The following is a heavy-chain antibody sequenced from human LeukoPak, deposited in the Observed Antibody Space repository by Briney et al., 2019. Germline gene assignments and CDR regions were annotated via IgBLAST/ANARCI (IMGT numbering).Heavy chain of an antibody. CDR3: ARDRSIIVLTPLGY. Sequence: ASVTVSFTASVYTFTYYYIHWVRQAPGQGREGMGWINPNSGGTNYAQKFQGRVTMTRDTSITTAYMELSRLRSDDTAVYYCARDRSIIVLTPLGYWGQGTLVTVSS. J-gene: IGHJ4*02. CDR2: INPNSGGT. CDR1: VYTFTYYY. D-gene: IGHD2/OR15-2a*01. V-gene: IGHV1-2*02.